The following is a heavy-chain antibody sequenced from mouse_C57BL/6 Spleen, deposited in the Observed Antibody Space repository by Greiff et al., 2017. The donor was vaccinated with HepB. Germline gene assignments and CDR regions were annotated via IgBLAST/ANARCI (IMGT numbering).Heavy chain of an antibody. CDR2: IDPSDSYT. V-gene: IGHV1-69*01. D-gene: IGHD3-2*02. CDR1: GYTFTSYW. J-gene: IGHJ3*01. CDR3: ARWEAAQATGFAY. Sequence: QVQLQQPGAELVMPGASVKLSCKASGYTFTSYWMHWVKQRPGQGLEWIGEIDPSDSYTNYNQKFKGKSTLTVDKSSSTAYMQLSSLTSEDSAVYYGARWEAAQATGFAYWGQGTLVTVSA.